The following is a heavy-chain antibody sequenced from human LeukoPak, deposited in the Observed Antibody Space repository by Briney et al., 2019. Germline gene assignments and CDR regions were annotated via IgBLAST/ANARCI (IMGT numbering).Heavy chain of an antibody. J-gene: IGHJ3*02. CDR1: GGSISSYY. Sequence: KPSETLSLTCTVSGGSISSYYWRWIPQPPGKGLEWMGYIYYSGSTNYNPYLKSRVTISVDTSKIRFSLKLSSVTAADTAVYYCARVSLRAFDIWGQGTMVTVSS. CDR3: ARVSLRAFDI. V-gene: IGHV4-59*01. CDR2: IYYSGST.